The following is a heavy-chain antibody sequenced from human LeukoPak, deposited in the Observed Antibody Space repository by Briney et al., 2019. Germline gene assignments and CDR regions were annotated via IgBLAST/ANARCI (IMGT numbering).Heavy chain of an antibody. V-gene: IGHV4-61*02. CDR3: ARTGSSSALYFDY. D-gene: IGHD6-6*01. Sequence: SETLSLTCTVSGGSISSGSYYWSWIRQPAGKGLEWIGRIYTSGSTNYNPSLKSRVTLSVDTSKNQFSLKLSSVTAADTAVYYCARTGSSSALYFDYWGQGTLVTVSS. CDR2: IYTSGST. J-gene: IGHJ4*02. CDR1: GGSISSGSYY.